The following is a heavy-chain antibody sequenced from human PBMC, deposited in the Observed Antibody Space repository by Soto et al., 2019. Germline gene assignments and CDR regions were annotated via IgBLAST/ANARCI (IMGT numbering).Heavy chain of an antibody. Sequence: EVQLVESGGGLVQPGGSLRLSCAASGFTFSSYSMNWVRQAPGKGLEWVSYISSSSSTIYYADSVKGRFTISRDNAKNSLYLQMNSLRDEDTAVYYCARDGYRVTHNYYYYGMDVWGQGTTVTVSS. CDR1: GFTFSSYS. D-gene: IGHD2-21*02. CDR3: ARDGYRVTHNYYYYGMDV. J-gene: IGHJ6*02. V-gene: IGHV3-48*02. CDR2: ISSSSSTI.